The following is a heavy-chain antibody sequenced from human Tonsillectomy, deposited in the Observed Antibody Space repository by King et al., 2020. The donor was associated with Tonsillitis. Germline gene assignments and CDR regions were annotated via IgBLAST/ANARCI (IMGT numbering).Heavy chain of an antibody. CDR1: GFTFSNYN. J-gene: IGHJ3*01. CDR3: ARRLEPVAFDV. D-gene: IGHD3-16*01. CDR2: ISISSYYI. Sequence: QLVQSGGGLVKPGESLRLSCVTSGFTFSNYNMNWVRQAPGKGLEWVSSISISSYYIYYADSVKGRFTISRDNAKNSLYLQMNSLRAEDTAVYYCARRLEPVAFDVWGQGTMVTVSS. V-gene: IGHV3-21*01.